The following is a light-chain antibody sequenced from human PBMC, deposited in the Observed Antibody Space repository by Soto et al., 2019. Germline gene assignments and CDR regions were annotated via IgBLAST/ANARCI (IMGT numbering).Light chain of an antibody. J-gene: IGKJ5*01. CDR2: GAS. Sequence: EIVLTQSPGTLSLSPGARATLACRPSQNSNSDYLACYHQKPGQAATLRIFGASPRPTGTPARFSGSGAGAYFNLPSSSLELADFGVYYCQQHGSSHTFGQGTRLEIK. CDR3: QQHGSSHT. V-gene: IGKV3-20*01. CDR1: QNSNSDY.